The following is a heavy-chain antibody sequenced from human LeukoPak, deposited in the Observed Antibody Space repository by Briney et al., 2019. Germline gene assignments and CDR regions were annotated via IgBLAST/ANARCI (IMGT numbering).Heavy chain of an antibody. D-gene: IGHD2-15*01. CDR2: IYHSGST. J-gene: IGHJ4*02. CDR1: GYSISSGYY. CDR3: ARDTAYCSGGSCYRYFDY. V-gene: IGHV4-38-2*02. Sequence: PSETLSLTCTVSGYSISSGYYWGWIRQPPGKGLEWIGSIYHSGSTYYNPSLKSRVTISVDTSKNQFSLRLSSVTAADTAVYYCARDTAYCSGGSCYRYFDYWGQGTLVTVSS.